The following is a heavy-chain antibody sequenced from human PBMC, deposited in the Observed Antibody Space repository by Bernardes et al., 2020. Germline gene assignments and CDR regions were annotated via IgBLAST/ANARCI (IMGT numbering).Heavy chain of an antibody. D-gene: IGHD2-21*01. CDR1: GYTFTSYG. CDR2: ISAYNGNT. Sequence: ASVKVSCKASGYTFTSYGISWVRQAPGQGLEWMGWISAYNGNTNYAQKLQGRVTMTTDTSTSTAYMELRSLRSDDTAVYYCARPRGSDSTKPWLSYYYGMDVWGQGTTVTVSS. V-gene: IGHV1-18*01. CDR3: ARPRGSDSTKPWLSYYYGMDV. J-gene: IGHJ6*02.